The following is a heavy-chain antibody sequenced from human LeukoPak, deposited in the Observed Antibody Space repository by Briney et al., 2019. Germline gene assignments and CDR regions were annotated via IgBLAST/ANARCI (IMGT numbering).Heavy chain of an antibody. CDR1: GFTFSNYW. CDR3: ARDQGSMIAARPTNWYFDL. J-gene: IGHJ2*01. Sequence: PGGSLRLSCAASGFTFSNYWMSWGRQAPGKGLEWLANINQDGSEMYYVDSVKGRFTMSRDNGKNSLCLQIISLRADATAVYYCARDQGSMIAARPTNWYFDLWGRGPLVTVSS. CDR2: INQDGSEM. V-gene: IGHV3-7*01. D-gene: IGHD3-16*01.